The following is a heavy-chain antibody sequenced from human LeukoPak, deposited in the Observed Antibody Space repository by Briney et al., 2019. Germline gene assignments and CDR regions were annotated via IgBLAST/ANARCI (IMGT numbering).Heavy chain of an antibody. CDR1: GFTFRSYE. CDR3: ARSVAAFFDY. Sequence: GGSLRLSCAASGFTFRSYEMNWARQAPGKGLEWVSYISSSGSTIYYADSVKGRFTISRDNAKNSLSLQMNSLRAEDTAVYYCARSVAAFFDYWGQGTLVTVSS. V-gene: IGHV3-48*03. D-gene: IGHD6-19*01. J-gene: IGHJ4*02. CDR2: ISSSGSTI.